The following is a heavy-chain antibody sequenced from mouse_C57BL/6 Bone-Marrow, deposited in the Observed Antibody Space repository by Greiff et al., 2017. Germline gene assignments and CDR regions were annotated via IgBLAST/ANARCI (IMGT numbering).Heavy chain of an antibody. D-gene: IGHD1-1*01. Sequence: QVQLQQSGAELAKPGASVKLSCKASGYTFTSYWMHWVNQRPGQGLVWIGYINPSSGYTKYNQKFKDKATLTADKSSSTDYMQLSSLTYEDSAVXYCARRYYYGSSWFAYWGQGTLVTVSA. V-gene: IGHV1-7*01. J-gene: IGHJ3*01. CDR2: INPSSGYT. CDR1: GYTFTSYW. CDR3: ARRYYYGSSWFAY.